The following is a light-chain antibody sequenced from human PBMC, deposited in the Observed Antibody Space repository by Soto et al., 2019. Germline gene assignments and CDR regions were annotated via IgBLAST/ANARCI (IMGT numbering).Light chain of an antibody. J-gene: IGKJ3*01. CDR1: QSVSSD. CDR2: GAS. V-gene: IGKV3-15*01. CDR3: QQYYNWPPFT. Sequence: EIVMTQSPATLSVSPGERATLSCRASQSVSSDLAWYQQKPGQPPRLLIYGASTRATGIPVRFSGRGSGTDFTLTISSLQSEDFAVYYCQQYYNWPPFTFGPGTKVDIK.